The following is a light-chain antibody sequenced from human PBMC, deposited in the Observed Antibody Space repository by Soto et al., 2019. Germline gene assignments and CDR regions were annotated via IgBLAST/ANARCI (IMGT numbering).Light chain of an antibody. J-gene: IGKJ1*01. Sequence: DIQMTQSPFTLSASVGDRVTITCRASQSINSWLAWYQQKPGKAPKLLIYKASSLESGVPSRFSGSGSGTEFTLTISSLQPDDFATYYCQQYDSYPCTFGQGTNVELK. V-gene: IGKV1-5*03. CDR1: QSINSW. CDR2: KAS. CDR3: QQYDSYPCT.